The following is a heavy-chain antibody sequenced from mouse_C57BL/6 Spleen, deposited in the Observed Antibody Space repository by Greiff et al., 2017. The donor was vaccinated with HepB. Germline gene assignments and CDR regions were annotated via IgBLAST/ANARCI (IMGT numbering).Heavy chain of an antibody. CDR3: AHRAY. CDR2: ISSGSSTI. D-gene: IGHD2-14*01. Sequence: EVKLMESGGGLVKPGGSLKLSCAASGFTFSDYGMHWVRQAPEKGLEWVAYISSGSSTIYYADTVKGRFTISRDNAKNTLFLQMTSLRSEDTAMYYCAHRAYWGQGTLVTVSA. CDR1: GFTFSDYG. V-gene: IGHV5-17*01. J-gene: IGHJ3*01.